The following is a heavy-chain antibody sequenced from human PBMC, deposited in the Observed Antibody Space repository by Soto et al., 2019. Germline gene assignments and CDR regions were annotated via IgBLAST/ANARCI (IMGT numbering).Heavy chain of an antibody. Sequence: QITLKESGPTLVKPTQTLTLTCTFCGLTHRKCGVGVGWIRPPRGVALEALALFYWDGDKRYSPSLKSRLTITKDTSKNQVVLTMTNMDPVDTATYYCAHGRFDFWSGSLHFDYWGQGTLVTVSS. D-gene: IGHD3-3*01. CDR2: FYWDGDK. CDR3: AHGRFDFWSGSLHFDY. V-gene: IGHV2-5*02. J-gene: IGHJ4*02. CDR1: GLTHRKCGVG.